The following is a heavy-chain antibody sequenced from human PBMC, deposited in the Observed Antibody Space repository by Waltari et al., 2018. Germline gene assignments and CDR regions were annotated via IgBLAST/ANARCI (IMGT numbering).Heavy chain of an antibody. D-gene: IGHD6-6*01. CDR3: ATSIAARLTNNYFDY. Sequence: QVQLVQSGAEVKKPGSSVKVSCKASGGTFSSYTISWVRQAPGQGLEWMGMIIPILGIATYARKFQGRVTITADKSTSTAYMELSSLRSEDTAVYYCATSIAARLTNNYFDYWGQGTLVTVSS. CDR1: GGTFSSYT. V-gene: IGHV1-69*02. J-gene: IGHJ4*02. CDR2: IIPILGIA.